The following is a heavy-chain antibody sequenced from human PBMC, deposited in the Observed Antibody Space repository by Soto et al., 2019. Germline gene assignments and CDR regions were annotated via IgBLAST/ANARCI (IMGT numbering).Heavy chain of an antibody. D-gene: IGHD2-15*01. CDR2: IYYSGST. J-gene: IGHJ3*02. CDR1: GGSISSSSYY. CDR3: ARLCKVVAAVNAFDI. Sequence: QLQLQESGPGLVKPSETLSLTCTVSGGSISSSSYYWGWIRQPPGKGLEWIGSIYYSGSTYYNPSLKSRVTISVDTSKNQFSLKLSSVTAADTAVYYCARLCKVVAAVNAFDIWGQGTMVTVSS. V-gene: IGHV4-39*01.